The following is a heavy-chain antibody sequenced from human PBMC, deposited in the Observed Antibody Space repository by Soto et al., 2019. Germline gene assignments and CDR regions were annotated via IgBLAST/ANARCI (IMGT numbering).Heavy chain of an antibody. J-gene: IGHJ6*02. Sequence: ASVKVSCKASGYTFTSYDINWVRQATGQGLEWMGWMNPNSGNTGYAQKFQGRVTISADTSKNQISLKLTSVTAADTADYFCARKRNYYYGMDVWGQGTTVTVSS. CDR3: ARKRNYYYGMDV. CDR1: GYTFTSYD. CDR2: MNPNSGNT. V-gene: IGHV1-8*01.